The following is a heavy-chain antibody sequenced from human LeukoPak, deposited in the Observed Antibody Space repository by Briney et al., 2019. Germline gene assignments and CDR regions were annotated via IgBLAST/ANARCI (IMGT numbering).Heavy chain of an antibody. D-gene: IGHD6-19*01. CDR3: AKNPLVRVAGGMDP. J-gene: IGHJ5*02. V-gene: IGHV3-23*01. CDR2: ISGSGGST. Sequence: PGGSLRLSCAASGFTFSSYAMSWVRQAPGKGLEWVSGISGSGGSTYYADSVKGRFTISRDNSKNTLYLQMNSLRAEDTAVYYCAKNPLVRVAGGMDPWGQGTLVTVSS. CDR1: GFTFSSYA.